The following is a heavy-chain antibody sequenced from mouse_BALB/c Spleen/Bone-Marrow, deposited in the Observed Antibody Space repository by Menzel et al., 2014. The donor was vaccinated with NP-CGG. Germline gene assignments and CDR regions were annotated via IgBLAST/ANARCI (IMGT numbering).Heavy chain of an antibody. CDR1: GFSLXSYG. CDR2: IWRGGST. CDR3: AKTAYYGNLYAMDY. V-gene: IGHV2-5-1*01. J-gene: IGHJ4*01. D-gene: IGHD2-10*01. Sequence: QVQLQQSGPSLVQPSQSLSITCTVSGFSLXSYGVHWVRQSPGKGLEWLGVIWRGGSTDYNAAFMSRLSITKENSKSQVFFKMNSLQADDTAIYYCAKTAYYGNLYAMDYWGQGTSVTVSS.